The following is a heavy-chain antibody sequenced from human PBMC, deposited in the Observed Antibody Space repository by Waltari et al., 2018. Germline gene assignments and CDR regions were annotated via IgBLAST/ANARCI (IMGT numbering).Heavy chain of an antibody. Sequence: QVHLQVSGPGLVTPSETLSLTSAVSASSLSSGFYWVCIRQPPGKGLEWIGSINHSGSTFYKPSRKSRVTISVDTALNDFSLKLNSVTATVTAVYYCARQGGYINVWWEDYWYFDHWGRGTLVTVSS. V-gene: IGHV4-38-2*01. CDR3: ARQGGYINVWWEDYWYFDH. J-gene: IGHJ2*01. D-gene: IGHD1-26*01. CDR1: ASSLSSGFY. CDR2: INHSGST.